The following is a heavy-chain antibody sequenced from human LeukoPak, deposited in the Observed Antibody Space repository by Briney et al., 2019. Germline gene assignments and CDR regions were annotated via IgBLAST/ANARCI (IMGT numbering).Heavy chain of an antibody. CDR1: GYRFTSYW. J-gene: IGHJ4*02. Sequence: PGESLKISFKASGYRFTSYWIGWVRQMPGKGLECMGIVHPGDSETRYSPSFQGQVTISAAKSISTAYLQWSGLKASDTAMYYCARRLGATQPYFDFWGQGALVTVSS. V-gene: IGHV5-51*01. CDR2: VHPGDSET. D-gene: IGHD1-26*01. CDR3: ARRLGATQPYFDF.